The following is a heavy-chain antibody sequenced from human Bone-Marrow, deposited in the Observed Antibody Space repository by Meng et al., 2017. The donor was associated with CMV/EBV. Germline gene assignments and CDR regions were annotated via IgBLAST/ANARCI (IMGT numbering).Heavy chain of an antibody. CDR1: GGSISSYY. CDR2: IYYSGST. Sequence: SETLSLTCTVSGGSISSYYWSWIRRPPGKGLEWIGYIYYSGSTNYNPSLKSRVTISVDTSKNQFSLKLSSVTAADTAVYYCAREDLVKGRYGMDVWGQGTTVTVSS. V-gene: IGHV4-59*01. J-gene: IGHJ6*02. D-gene: IGHD3-3*01. CDR3: AREDLVKGRYGMDV.